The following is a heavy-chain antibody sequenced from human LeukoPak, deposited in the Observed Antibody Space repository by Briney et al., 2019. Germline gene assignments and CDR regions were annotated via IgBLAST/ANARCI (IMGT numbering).Heavy chain of an antibody. Sequence: SETLSLTCTVSGGSISSYYWSWIRQPPGKGLEWIGYIYYSGSTSYNPSLKSRVTISVDTRKNQFSLKLSSVTAADTAVYYCARGGYDFWSGYYYYYYGMDVWGQGTTVTVSS. CDR1: GGSISSYY. D-gene: IGHD3-3*01. CDR2: IYYSGST. V-gene: IGHV4-59*01. CDR3: ARGGYDFWSGYYYYYYGMDV. J-gene: IGHJ6*02.